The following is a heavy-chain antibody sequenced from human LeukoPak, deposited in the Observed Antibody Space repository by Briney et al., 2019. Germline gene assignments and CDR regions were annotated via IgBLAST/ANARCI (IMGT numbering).Heavy chain of an antibody. D-gene: IGHD3-10*01. CDR1: GYTFTGYY. V-gene: IGHV1-2*02. CDR3: ARDRDPVYGSGSSDLGAFDI. CDR2: INPNSGGT. J-gene: IGHJ3*02. Sequence: ASVKVSCKASGYTFTGYYMHWVRQAPGQGLEWMGWINPNSGGTNYAQKFQGRVTMTRDTSISTAYMELSRLRSEDTAVYYCARDRDPVYGSGSSDLGAFDIWGQGTMVTVSS.